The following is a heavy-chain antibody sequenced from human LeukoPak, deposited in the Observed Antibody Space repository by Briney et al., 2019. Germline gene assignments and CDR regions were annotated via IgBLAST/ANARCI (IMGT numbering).Heavy chain of an antibody. CDR2: IYSGGST. D-gene: IGHD2-2*01. Sequence: GGSLRLSCAASGFTVSSNYMSWVRQAPGKGLEWVSVIYSGGSTYYADSVKGRFTISRDDSKNTLYLQMNSLRAEDTAVYYCARYCSSTSCLFDYWGQGTLVTVSS. CDR1: GFTVSSNY. J-gene: IGHJ4*02. V-gene: IGHV3-53*05. CDR3: ARYCSSTSCLFDY.